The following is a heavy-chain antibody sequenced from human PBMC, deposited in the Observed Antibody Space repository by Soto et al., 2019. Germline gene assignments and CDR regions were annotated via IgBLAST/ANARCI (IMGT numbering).Heavy chain of an antibody. D-gene: IGHD3-9*01. J-gene: IGHJ4*02. Sequence: SETLSLTCAVYGGSFSGYYWSWIRQPPGKGLEWIGEINHSGSTNYNPSLKSRVTISVDTSKNQFSLKLSSVTAADTAVFYCARFGVGILTGYRRNYFDYWGQGTLVTVSS. CDR2: INHSGST. V-gene: IGHV4-34*01. CDR1: GGSFSGYY. CDR3: ARFGVGILTGYRRNYFDY.